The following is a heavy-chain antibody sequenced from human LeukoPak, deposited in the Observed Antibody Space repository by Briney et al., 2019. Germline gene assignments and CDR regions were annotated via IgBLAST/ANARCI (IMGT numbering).Heavy chain of an antibody. CDR2: IFYSGHT. Sequence: SETLSLTCTVSSGSITSHSWSWIRQPPGKGLEWIGYIFYSGHTNYNPSLRSRVTISVDTSKTQFSLRLTSVTAADTAVYFCARDTDRISSPGSWFDPWGQGTLVTVSS. V-gene: IGHV4-59*11. J-gene: IGHJ5*02. CDR1: SGSITSHS. CDR3: ARDTDRISSPGSWFDP. D-gene: IGHD2/OR15-2a*01.